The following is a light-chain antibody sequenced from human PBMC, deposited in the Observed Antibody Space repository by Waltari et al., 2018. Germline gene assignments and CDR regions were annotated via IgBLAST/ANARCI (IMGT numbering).Light chain of an antibody. V-gene: IGLV2-11*01. J-gene: IGLJ1*01. CDR2: DVS. CDR3: CSFAGSYTFV. CDR1: SRDVGGYHF. Sequence: QSALTQPRSVSGSPGQSVTISCTGTSRDVGGYHFVSWFQQHPGKVPKLLIYDVSARPSDVPDRFSGSKSANTASLTISGLQTDDEADYYCCSFAGSYTFVFGSGTRVTVL.